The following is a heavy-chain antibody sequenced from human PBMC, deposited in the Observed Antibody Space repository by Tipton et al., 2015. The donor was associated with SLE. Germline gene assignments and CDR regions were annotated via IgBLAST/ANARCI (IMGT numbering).Heavy chain of an antibody. Sequence: TLSLTCAVYGGSFSGYYWSWIRQPPGKGLEWIGEINHSGSTYYNPSLKSRVTISVDTSKNQFSLKLSSVTAADTAVYYCARGATGSSSWYYWGQGTLVTVSS. CDR2: INHSGST. CDR3: ARGATGSSSWYY. J-gene: IGHJ4*02. V-gene: IGHV4-34*01. D-gene: IGHD6-13*01. CDR1: GGSFSGYY.